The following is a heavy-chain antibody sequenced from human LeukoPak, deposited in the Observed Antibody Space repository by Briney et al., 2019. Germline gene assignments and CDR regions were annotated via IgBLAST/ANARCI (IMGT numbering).Heavy chain of an antibody. D-gene: IGHD3-3*01. J-gene: IGHJ5*02. CDR3: TTYAVITIFGVVINTNPRVGPFDP. CDR2: IKSKTDGGTT. Sequence: PGGSLRLSCAASGFTFSSYEMNWVRQAPGKGLEWVGRIKSKTDGGTTDYAAPVKGRFTISRDDSKNTLYLQMNSLKTEDTAVYYCTTYAVITIFGVVINTNPRVGPFDPWGQGTLVTVSS. CDR1: GFTFSSYE. V-gene: IGHV3-15*01.